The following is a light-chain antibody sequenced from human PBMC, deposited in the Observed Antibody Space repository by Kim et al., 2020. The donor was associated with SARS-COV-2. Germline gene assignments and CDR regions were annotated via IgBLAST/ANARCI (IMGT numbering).Light chain of an antibody. J-gene: IGLJ3*02. Sequence: GQSITRYCTGTSGGVGINKYVSKYQQHPGKAPKIMIYDVNNRPAGVSNRFSGSKSGNTASLTISGLRAEDEADYYCTSYRSDSTVVFDGGTQLTVL. CDR3: TSYRSDSTVV. CDR2: DVN. CDR1: SGGVGINKY. V-gene: IGLV2-14*03.